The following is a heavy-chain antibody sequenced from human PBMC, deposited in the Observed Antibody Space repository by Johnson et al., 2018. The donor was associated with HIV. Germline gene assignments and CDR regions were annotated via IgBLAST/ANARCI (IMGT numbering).Heavy chain of an antibody. CDR3: VRDPGPGSSSHERGWGGLDI. CDR2: IKQDGSEK. CDR1: GFTFSSYA. Sequence: VQLVESGGGVVQPGGSLRLSCAASGFTFSSYAMHWVRQAPGKGLEWVANIKQDGSEKIYADSVKGRFTISRDNAENSLYLQMNSLRVDDTAVYYCVRDPGPGSSSHERGWGGLDIWGQGTMVAVSS. J-gene: IGHJ3*02. D-gene: IGHD6-6*01. V-gene: IGHV3-7*01.